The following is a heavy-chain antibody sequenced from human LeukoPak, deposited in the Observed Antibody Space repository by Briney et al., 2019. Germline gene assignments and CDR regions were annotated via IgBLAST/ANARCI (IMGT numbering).Heavy chain of an antibody. V-gene: IGHV4-59*04. CDR2: IYYSGST. D-gene: IGHD2-21*02. CDR1: GGSISRYY. Sequence: SETLSLTCTVSGGSISRYYWSWIRQPPGKGLEWIGNIYYSGSTYYNPSLKSRVTISVDTSKNQFSLKLSSVTAADTAVYYCARLRYCGGDCYIFDYWGQGTLVTVSS. CDR3: ARLRYCGGDCYIFDY. J-gene: IGHJ4*02.